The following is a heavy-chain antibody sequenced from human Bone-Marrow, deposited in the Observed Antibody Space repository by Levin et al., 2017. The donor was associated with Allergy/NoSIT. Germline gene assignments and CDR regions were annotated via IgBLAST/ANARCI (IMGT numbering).Heavy chain of an antibody. Sequence: GGSLRLSCAASGFTFSSYWMSWVRQAPGKGLEWVANIKQDGSETHYVDSVKGRFTISRDNAKNSLFLQMNSLRAEDTAVYYCARPDSGLFDYWVQGTLVTVSS. V-gene: IGHV3-7*01. D-gene: IGHD1-26*01. CDR2: IKQDGSET. CDR1: GFTFSSYW. CDR3: ARPDSGLFDY. J-gene: IGHJ4*02.